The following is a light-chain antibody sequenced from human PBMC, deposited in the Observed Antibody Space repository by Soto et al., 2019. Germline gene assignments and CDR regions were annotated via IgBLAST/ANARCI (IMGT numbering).Light chain of an antibody. CDR1: SSDIGSFNL. CDR3: CSYAGGNTKI. Sequence: QSALTQPASVSGSPGQSITISCTGTSSDIGSFNLVSWYQQHPGKAPKLMIYEGNKRPSGVSNRFSGSKSGNTASLTISGLQAEDEADYYCCSYAGGNTKIFGGGTKVTVL. J-gene: IGLJ2*01. CDR2: EGN. V-gene: IGLV2-23*01.